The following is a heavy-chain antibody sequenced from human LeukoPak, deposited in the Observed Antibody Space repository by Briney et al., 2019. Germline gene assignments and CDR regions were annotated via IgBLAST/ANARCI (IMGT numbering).Heavy chain of an antibody. D-gene: IGHD2-2*01. V-gene: IGHV3-64*01. CDR3: ARRQCTSSSCYLDY. J-gene: IGHJ4*02. CDR1: GFTFNIFA. Sequence: GGSLRLSCAASGFTFNIFAINWVRQAPGKGLVYVSAVSADGGSTYYANSVKGRFTISRDNSKNMLYLQMGSLRGDDMAVYYCARRQCTSSSCYLDYWGQGTLVTVSS. CDR2: VSADGGST.